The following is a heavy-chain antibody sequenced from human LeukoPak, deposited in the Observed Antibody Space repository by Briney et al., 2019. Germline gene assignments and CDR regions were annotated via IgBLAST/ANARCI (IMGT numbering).Heavy chain of an antibody. D-gene: IGHD2-8*01. J-gene: IGHJ5*02. CDR1: GGSISSYY. CDR3: ARVSRGRNGPYNWFDP. Sequence: PSETLSLTCTVSGGSISSYYWSWIRQPPGKGLEWIGYIYYSGSTNYNPSLKSRVTISVDTSKNQFSLKLSSVTAADTAVYYCARVSRGRNGPYNWFDPWGQGTLVTVSS. V-gene: IGHV4-59*01. CDR2: IYYSGST.